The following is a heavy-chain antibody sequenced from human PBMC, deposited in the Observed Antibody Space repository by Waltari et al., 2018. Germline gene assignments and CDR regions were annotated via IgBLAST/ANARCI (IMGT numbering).Heavy chain of an antibody. CDR2: IYTSGST. D-gene: IGHD3-22*01. Sequence: QVQLQESGPGLVKPSETLSLTCTVSGGSISSYYWSWIRQPPGKGLEWLGYIYTSGSTNYNPSLKSRVTISVDTSKNQCSLKLSSVTAADTAVYYCARGGYDSSGYQYYFDYWGQGTLVTVSS. J-gene: IGHJ4*02. V-gene: IGHV4-4*09. CDR1: GGSISSYY. CDR3: ARGGYDSSGYQYYFDY.